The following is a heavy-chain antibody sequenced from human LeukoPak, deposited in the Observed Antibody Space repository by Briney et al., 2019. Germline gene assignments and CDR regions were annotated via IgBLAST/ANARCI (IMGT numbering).Heavy chain of an antibody. CDR2: IYYSGTT. D-gene: IGHD6-13*01. J-gene: IGHJ3*02. V-gene: IGHV4-59*01. CDR1: GGSISEYY. Sequence: SETLSLTCAVSGGSISEYYWSWIRQPPGKGLEWIGYIYYSGTTNYNPSLKSRLTISIDTSKNQFSLKLSSVTAADTAVYYCARGGIAADGIPLRIWGQGTMVTVSS. CDR3: ARGGIAADGIPLRI.